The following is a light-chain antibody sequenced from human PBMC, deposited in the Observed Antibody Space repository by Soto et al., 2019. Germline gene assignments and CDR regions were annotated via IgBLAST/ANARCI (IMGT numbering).Light chain of an antibody. CDR2: RVS. CDR1: QSITNN. Sequence: DIQTTQSPASLSASVRERVTIACRASQSITNNLNCYQQQPGRAPNLLIYRVSSVQSGVPPRCSGSGSGTDFTLTISGLQHDDVATYYYQQSYSTPPTFGQGTKVDI. CDR3: QQSYSTPPT. J-gene: IGKJ1*01. V-gene: IGKV1-39*01.